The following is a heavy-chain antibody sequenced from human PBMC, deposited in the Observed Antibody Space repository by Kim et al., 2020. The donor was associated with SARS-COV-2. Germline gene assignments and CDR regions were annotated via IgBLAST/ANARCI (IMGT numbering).Heavy chain of an antibody. CDR2: T. D-gene: IGHD5-12*01. J-gene: IGHJ4*02. V-gene: IGHV4-30-2*04. CDR3: AREPYSGGFDY. Sequence: TYYNPSLKSRVTISVDTSKNQFSLKLSSVTAADTAVYYCAREPYSGGFDYWGQGTLVTVSS.